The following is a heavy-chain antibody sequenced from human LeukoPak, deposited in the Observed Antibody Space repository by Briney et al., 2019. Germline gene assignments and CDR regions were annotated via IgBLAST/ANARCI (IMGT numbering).Heavy chain of an antibody. V-gene: IGHV3-21*01. D-gene: IGHD1-20*01. CDR1: GFTFSSYS. J-gene: IGHJ4*02. Sequence: SGGSLRLSCAASGFTFSSYSMNWVRQAPGKGLEWVSSISSSSSYIYYADSVKGRFTISRDNAKNSLYLQMNSLRAEDTAVYYCARARYNWMFLDYWGQGTLVTVSS. CDR3: ARARYNWMFLDY. CDR2: ISSSSSYI.